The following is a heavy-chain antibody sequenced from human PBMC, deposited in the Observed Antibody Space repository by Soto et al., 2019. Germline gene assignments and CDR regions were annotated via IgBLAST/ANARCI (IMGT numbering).Heavy chain of an antibody. CDR3: ASPGKYYYGSGSEGDLDFDI. CDR2: INPNSGGT. Sequence: ASVKVSCKASGYTFTGYYMHWVRQAPGQGLEWRVWINPNSGGTNYAQKFQGRVIMTRDKSISTAYMELSRLRSDDTAGYYCASPGKYYYGSGSEGDLDFDIWGQGTMVTVSS. D-gene: IGHD3-10*01. V-gene: IGHV1-2*02. CDR1: GYTFTGYY. J-gene: IGHJ3*02.